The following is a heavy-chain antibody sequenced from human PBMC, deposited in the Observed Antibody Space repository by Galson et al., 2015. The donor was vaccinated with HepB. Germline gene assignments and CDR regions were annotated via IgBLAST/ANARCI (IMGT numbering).Heavy chain of an antibody. J-gene: IGHJ4*02. CDR1: GFTFSTSG. CDR3: AKDKKTYCSGGDCYTLDY. Sequence: SLRLSCAASGFTFSTSGMHWVRQAPGKGLEWVAVISYDGSKRNHADSVKGRFTISRDNSKNTLYLQMNSLRLEDTAVYYCAKDKKTYCSGGDCYTLDYWGQGTLVTVSS. V-gene: IGHV3-30*18. D-gene: IGHD2-8*02. CDR2: ISYDGSKR.